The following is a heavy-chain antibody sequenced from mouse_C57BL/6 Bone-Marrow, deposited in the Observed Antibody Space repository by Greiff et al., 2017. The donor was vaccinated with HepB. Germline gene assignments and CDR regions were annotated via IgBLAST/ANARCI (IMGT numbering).Heavy chain of an antibody. CDR2: IWRGGST. Sequence: VQLQQSGPGLVQPSQSLSITCTVSGFSFTSYGVHWVRQSPGRGLEWLGVIWRGGSTDDNAAFMSRLSITKDNSKSQVFFKMNSLQADDTAIYYCAKVPFYYGSSYWYFDVWGTGTTVTVSS. D-gene: IGHD1-1*01. V-gene: IGHV2-5*01. J-gene: IGHJ1*03. CDR3: AKVPFYYGSSYWYFDV. CDR1: GFSFTSYG.